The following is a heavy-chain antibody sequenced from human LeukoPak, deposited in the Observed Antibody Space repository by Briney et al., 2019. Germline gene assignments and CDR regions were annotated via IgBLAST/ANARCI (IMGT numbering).Heavy chain of an antibody. D-gene: IGHD3-10*01. J-gene: IGHJ5*02. Sequence: SETLSLTCTVSGGSISSYYWSWIRQPPGKGLEWIGYIYYSGSTNYNPSLKSRVTISVDTSKNQFSLKLSSVTAADTAVYYCARIGSGNWFDPWGQGTLVTVSS. V-gene: IGHV4-59*08. CDR2: IYYSGST. CDR3: ARIGSGNWFDP. CDR1: GGSISSYY.